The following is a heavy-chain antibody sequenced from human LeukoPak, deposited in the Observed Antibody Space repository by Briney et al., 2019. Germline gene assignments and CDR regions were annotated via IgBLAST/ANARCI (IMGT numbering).Heavy chain of an antibody. Sequence: PSETLSLTCTASGGSLSSYYWSWIRQPPGKGLEWIRYIYYTGSTNYDPSLKSRVTISVDTSKNQFSLKLSSVTAADTAVYYCAIWRDRGWFEPWGQGTLVTVSS. CDR3: AIWRDRGWFEP. J-gene: IGHJ5*02. D-gene: IGHD3-16*01. CDR2: IYYTGST. CDR1: GGSLSSYY. V-gene: IGHV4-59*08.